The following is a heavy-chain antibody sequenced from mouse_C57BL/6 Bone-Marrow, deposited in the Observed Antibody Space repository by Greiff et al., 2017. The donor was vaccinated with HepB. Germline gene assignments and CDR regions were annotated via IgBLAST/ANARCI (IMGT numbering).Heavy chain of an antibody. J-gene: IGHJ2*01. CDR2: INPSTGGT. Sequence: VQLQQSGPELVKPGASVKISCKASGYSFTGYYMNWVKQSPEKSLEWIGEINPSTGGTTYNQKFKAKATLTVDKSSSTAYMQLKSLTSEDSAVYYCARGLGPNYFDYWGQGTTLTVSS. CDR3: ARGLGPNYFDY. V-gene: IGHV1-42*01. D-gene: IGHD4-1*01. CDR1: GYSFTGYY.